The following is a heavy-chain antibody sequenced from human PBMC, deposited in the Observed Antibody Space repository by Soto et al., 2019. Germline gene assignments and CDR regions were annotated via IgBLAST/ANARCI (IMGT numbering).Heavy chain of an antibody. J-gene: IGHJ4*02. D-gene: IGHD3-3*01. CDR2: MNSDGRST. V-gene: IGHV3-74*01. CDR1: GFTFSNYW. Sequence: GGSLRLSCAASGFTFSNYWMHWIRHSLGKGLVWVSRMNSDGRSTGYADFVKGRFTISRDNAKNTLYLQMNSLRAEDTAVYFCAREGFGFSLTYWGQGSLVTVS. CDR3: AREGFGFSLTY.